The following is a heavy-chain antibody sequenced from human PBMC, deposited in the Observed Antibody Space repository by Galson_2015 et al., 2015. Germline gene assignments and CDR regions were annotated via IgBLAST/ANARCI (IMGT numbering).Heavy chain of an antibody. V-gene: IGHV5-51*01. Sequence: QSGAEVKKPGESLKISCKGSGYSFTSYWIGWVRQMPGKGLEWMGIIYPGDSDTRYSPSFQGQVTISADKSISTAYLQWSSLRASDTAMYYCARQGVPSSPGNWFDPWGQGTLVTVSS. CDR1: GYSFTSYW. CDR2: IYPGDSDT. CDR3: ARQGVPSSPGNWFDP. J-gene: IGHJ5*02. D-gene: IGHD2-15*01.